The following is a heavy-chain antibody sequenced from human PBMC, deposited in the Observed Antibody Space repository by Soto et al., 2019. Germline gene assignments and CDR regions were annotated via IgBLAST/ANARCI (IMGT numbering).Heavy chain of an antibody. J-gene: IGHJ4*02. D-gene: IGHD5-12*01. CDR3: ARALEGDGYNVDY. Sequence: PGGSLRLSCSASGFLCSSYDMSWVRQAPWKGLEWVSSISSSSSYIYYADSVKGRFTISRDNAKNSLYLQMNSLRAEDTAVYYCARALEGDGYNVDYWGQGTLVTVS. CDR1: GFLCSSYD. V-gene: IGHV3-21*01. CDR2: ISSSSSYI.